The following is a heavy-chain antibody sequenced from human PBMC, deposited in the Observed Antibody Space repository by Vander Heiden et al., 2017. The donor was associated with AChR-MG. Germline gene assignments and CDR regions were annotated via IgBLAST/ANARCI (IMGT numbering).Heavy chain of an antibody. V-gene: IGHV3-23*01. CDR2: ITGGGSNT. CDR1: GFTFNNYS. D-gene: IGHD2-15*01. CDR3: AKDAGLLGGSSDN. Sequence: EVQLLESGGGLVQPGGSLRLSCAASGFTFNNYSMSWVRQAPGKGLAWVSTITGGGSNTFYADSVKGRFTISRDNSKNTLYLQMTSLRAEDTAVYYCAKDAGLLGGSSDNWGQGTLVTVSS. J-gene: IGHJ4*02.